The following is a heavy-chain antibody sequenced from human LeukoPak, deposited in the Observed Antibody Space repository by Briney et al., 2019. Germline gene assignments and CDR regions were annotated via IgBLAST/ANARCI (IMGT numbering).Heavy chain of an antibody. CDR1: RLTARNQF. D-gene: IGHD4-17*01. V-gene: IGHV3-53*01. CDR2: IYSGGGT. Sequence: WGFLRFSSAAPRLTARNQFMSLGRQGPGGGVGWVSVIYSGGGTYYADSVKGRFTISRDNSKNTLYLQMNSLRADDTATYYCARDAGGAWPFDYWGQGTRVIVSS. CDR3: ARDAGGAWPFDY. J-gene: IGHJ4*02.